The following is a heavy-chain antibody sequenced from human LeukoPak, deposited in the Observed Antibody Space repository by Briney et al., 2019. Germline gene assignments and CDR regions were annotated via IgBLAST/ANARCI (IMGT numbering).Heavy chain of an antibody. V-gene: IGHV4-4*07. J-gene: IGHJ4*02. D-gene: IGHD6-19*01. CDR1: GGSISPYY. CDR2: IYTSGAT. Sequence: PSETLSLTCTVSGGSISPYYWSWIRQPAGKGLEWIGRIYTSGATNYNPSLSSRVTVSLDTSKNQFSLELRSVTAADTAVYYCARNREYSSGWYYFDDWGQGALVTVSS. CDR3: ARNREYSSGWYYFDD.